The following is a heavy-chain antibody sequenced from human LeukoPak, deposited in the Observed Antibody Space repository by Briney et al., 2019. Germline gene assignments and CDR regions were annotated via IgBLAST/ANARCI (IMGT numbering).Heavy chain of an antibody. V-gene: IGHV4-34*01. D-gene: IGHD3-16*02. J-gene: IGHJ5*02. Sequence: SETLSLTCAVYGGSFSGYYWSWIRQPPGKGLEWIGEINHSGSTNHIPSLKSRVTISVDTSKNQFSLKLSSVTAADTAVYYCARGRYYDYVWGSYRYNWFDPWGQGTLVTVSS. CDR1: GGSFSGYY. CDR2: INHSGST. CDR3: ARGRYYDYVWGSYRYNWFDP.